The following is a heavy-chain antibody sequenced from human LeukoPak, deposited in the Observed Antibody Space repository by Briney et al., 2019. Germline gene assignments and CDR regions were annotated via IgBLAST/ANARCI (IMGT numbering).Heavy chain of an antibody. CDR2: ITTYNDKT. J-gene: IGHJ4*02. CDR3: ARAGNSSWSLLFDY. Sequence: ASVKVSCKASGYVFPSFGITWVRQAPGKGLEWMGRITTYNDKTVFAENFQARLTMPTDTTPASLNLSRLRSNEPAVYYFARAGNSSWSLLFDYGGQGSLVTVPS. V-gene: IGHV1-18*01. CDR1: GYVFPSFG. D-gene: IGHD6-13*01.